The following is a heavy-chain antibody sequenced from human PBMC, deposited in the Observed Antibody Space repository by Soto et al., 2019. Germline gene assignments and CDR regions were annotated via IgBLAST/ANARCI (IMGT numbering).Heavy chain of an antibody. V-gene: IGHV3-7*01. D-gene: IGHD6-19*01. J-gene: IGHJ4*02. CDR2: IKQDESEK. Sequence: GGSLRLSCAASGFSFRTYWMSWVRQAPGRGLEWVANIKQDESEKYYVDSVRGRFTISRDNDKNSLHLEMNSLKVEDSAVYYCARAAVPTYEWLQCFFDRWGQGTLVTVSS. CDR3: ARAAVPTYEWLQCFFDR. CDR1: GFSFRTYW.